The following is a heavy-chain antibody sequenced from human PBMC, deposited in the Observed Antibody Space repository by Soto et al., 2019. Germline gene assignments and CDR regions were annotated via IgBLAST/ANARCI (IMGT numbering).Heavy chain of an antibody. CDR1: GYTFGNFA. V-gene: IGHV1-3*01. CDR2: INPDNGNT. CDR3: ARAVARGVKTIYSFSAMVV. D-gene: IGHD3-10*01. Sequence: GASVKVSCKASGYTFGNFAIHWVRLAPGQSLEWMGWINPDNGNTKFSQTFQGRVSITRDTSASTAYMELSSLRSEDTAVYYCARAVARGVKTIYSFSAMVVCGQALTVTVSS. J-gene: IGHJ6*02.